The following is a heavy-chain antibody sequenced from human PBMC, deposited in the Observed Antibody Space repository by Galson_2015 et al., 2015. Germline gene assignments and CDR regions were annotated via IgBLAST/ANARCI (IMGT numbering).Heavy chain of an antibody. CDR1: GGSISSYY. D-gene: IGHD2-2*01. V-gene: IGHV4-59*01. CDR2: MYSSGST. Sequence: ETLSLTCTVSGGSISSYYWSWIRHPPGKGLEWIGYMYSSGSTDYNPSLKSRVTISLDTSKNEISLMLSSVTAADTALYCCARLASSTAPFDYWGQGTLVTVSS. CDR3: ARLASSTAPFDY. J-gene: IGHJ4*02.